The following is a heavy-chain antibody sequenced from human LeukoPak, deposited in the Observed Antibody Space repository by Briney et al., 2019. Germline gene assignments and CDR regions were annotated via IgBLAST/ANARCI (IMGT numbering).Heavy chain of an antibody. CDR3: ARGHYDSSGYYYVPFDY. CDR2: ISYDGSNK. Sequence: GGSLRLSCAASGFTFSSYSMNWVRQAPGKGLEWVAVISYDGSNKYYADSVKGRFTISRDNSKNTLYLQMNSLRAEDTAVYYCARGHYDSSGYYYVPFDYWGQGTLVTVSS. CDR1: GFTFSSYS. J-gene: IGHJ4*02. D-gene: IGHD3-22*01. V-gene: IGHV3-30*03.